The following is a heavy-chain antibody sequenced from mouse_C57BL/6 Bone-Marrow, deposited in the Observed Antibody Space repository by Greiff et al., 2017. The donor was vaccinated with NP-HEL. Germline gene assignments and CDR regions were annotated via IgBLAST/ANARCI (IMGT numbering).Heavy chain of an antibody. Sequence: QVQLQQPGAELVKPGASVKLSCKASGYTFTSYWMQWVKQRPGQGLEWIGEIDPSDSYTNYNQKFKGKATLTVDTSSSTAYMQLSSLTSEDSAVYYCAREQDYYDYGGYAMDYWGQGTSVTVSS. J-gene: IGHJ4*01. CDR1: GYTFTSYW. D-gene: IGHD2-4*01. CDR2: IDPSDSYT. CDR3: AREQDYYDYGGYAMDY. V-gene: IGHV1-50*01.